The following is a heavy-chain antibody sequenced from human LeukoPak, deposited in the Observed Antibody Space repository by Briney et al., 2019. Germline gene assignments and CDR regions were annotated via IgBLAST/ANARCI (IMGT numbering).Heavy chain of an antibody. CDR3: AREVSSWKYFDY. CDR1: GGSISSGDYY. V-gene: IGHV4-30-4*01. D-gene: IGHD6-13*01. J-gene: IGHJ4*02. CDR2: IYYSGST. Sequence: PSETLSLTCTVSGGSISSGDYYWSWIRQPPGKGLEWIGYIYYSGSTYYNPSLKSRVTISVDTSKNQFSLKLSSVTAADTAVYYCAREVSSWKYFDYWGQGALVTVSS.